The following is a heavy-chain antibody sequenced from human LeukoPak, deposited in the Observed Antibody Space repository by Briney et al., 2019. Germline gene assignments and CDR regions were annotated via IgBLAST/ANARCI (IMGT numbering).Heavy chain of an antibody. CDR2: TYYRSKWYN. D-gene: IGHD6-6*01. CDR3: ARDLHGYSSSPAY. J-gene: IGHJ4*02. V-gene: IGHV6-1*01. CDR1: GDSVSSNSAA. Sequence: SQTLSLTCAISGDSVSSNSAAWNWIRQSPSRGLEWLGRTYYRSKWYNDYAVSVKSRITINPDISKNQFSLKLSSVTAADTAVYYCARDLHGYSSSPAYWGQGTLVTVSS.